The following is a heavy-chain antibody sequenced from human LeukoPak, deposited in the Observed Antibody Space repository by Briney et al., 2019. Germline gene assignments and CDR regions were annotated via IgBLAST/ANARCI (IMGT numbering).Heavy chain of an antibody. J-gene: IGHJ4*02. CDR3: ALTPGDSSGYYY. V-gene: IGHV3-11*01. D-gene: IGHD3-22*01. CDR2: ISSSGSTI. Sequence: GGSLRLSCAASGFTFSDYYMSWIRQAPGKGLEWVSYISSSGSTIYYADSVKGRFTISRDNAKNSLYLQMNSLRAEDTALYHCALTPGDSSGYYYWGQGTLVTVSS. CDR1: GFTFSDYY.